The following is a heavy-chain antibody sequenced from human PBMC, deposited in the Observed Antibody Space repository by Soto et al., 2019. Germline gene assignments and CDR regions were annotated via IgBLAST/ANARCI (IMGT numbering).Heavy chain of an antibody. CDR3: ARESSPYYYDSSGYPYYFDY. CDR1: GFTFSSYS. J-gene: IGHJ4*02. Sequence: LRLSCAASGFTFSSYSMNWVRQAPGKGLEWVSYISSSSSTIYYADSVKGRFTISRDNAKNSLYLQMNSLRDEDTAVYYCARESSPYYYDSSGYPYYFDYWGQGTLVTVSS. V-gene: IGHV3-48*02. CDR2: ISSSSSTI. D-gene: IGHD3-22*01.